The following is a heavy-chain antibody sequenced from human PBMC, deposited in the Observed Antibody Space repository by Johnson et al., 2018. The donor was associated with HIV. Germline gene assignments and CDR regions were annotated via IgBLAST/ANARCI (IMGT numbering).Heavy chain of an antibody. CDR3: ARDLRFNRPVQGRVIISGAFDM. CDR2: ISYDGSNK. J-gene: IGHJ3*02. CDR1: GFTFSSYA. V-gene: IGHV3-30*04. Sequence: QVQLVESGGGVVQPERSLRLSCSASGFTFSSYAMHWVRQAPGKGLEWVACISYDGSNKYYADSVKGRFTISRDNSKNTLHLQMNSLRTEDTAVYSGARDLRFNRPVQGRVIISGAFDMWGQGTVVHVSS. D-gene: IGHD3-10*01.